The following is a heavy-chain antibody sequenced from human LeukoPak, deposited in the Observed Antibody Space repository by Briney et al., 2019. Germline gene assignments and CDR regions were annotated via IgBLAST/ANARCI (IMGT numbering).Heavy chain of an antibody. CDR3: TSYTSGWN. J-gene: IGHJ4*02. V-gene: IGHV3-74*01. Sequence: GGSLRLSCAASELTFNSNWMHWVRQAPGKGLVWVSRINSDGSTTDYADSVKGRFTISRDNAKNTLYLQMNSLRAEDTAVYYCTSYTSGWNWGQGTLVTVSS. D-gene: IGHD6-19*01. CDR1: ELTFNSNW. CDR2: INSDGSTT.